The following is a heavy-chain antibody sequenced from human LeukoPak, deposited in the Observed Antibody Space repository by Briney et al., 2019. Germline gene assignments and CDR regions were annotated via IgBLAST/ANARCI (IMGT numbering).Heavy chain of an antibody. V-gene: IGHV1-2*02. D-gene: IGHD2/OR15-2a*01. CDR1: GYTFTGYY. Sequence: WPSVNLSCKASGYTFTGYYMHWVRQAPGQGLEWMGWINPNSGGTNYAQKFKGRVTLNRDTSIRTAYMELSRLRSDDTAVYYCARTQYPAGGGNDYWGQGTLVTVSS. J-gene: IGHJ4*02. CDR2: INPNSGGT. CDR3: ARTQYPAGGGNDY.